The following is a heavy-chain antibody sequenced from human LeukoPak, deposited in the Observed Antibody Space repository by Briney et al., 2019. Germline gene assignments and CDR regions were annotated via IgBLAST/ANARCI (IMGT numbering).Heavy chain of an antibody. CDR2: IYHSGST. CDR3: ARDVVVVPAAIGYAFDI. CDR1: GGSISSGGYY. D-gene: IGHD2-2*02. V-gene: IGHV4-30-2*01. J-gene: IGHJ3*02. Sequence: SETLSLTCTVSGGSISSGGYYWSWIRQPPGKGLEWIGYIYHSGSTYYNPSLKSRVTISVDRSKNQFSLKLSSVTAADTAVYYRARDVVVVPAAIGYAFDIWGQGSMVTVSS.